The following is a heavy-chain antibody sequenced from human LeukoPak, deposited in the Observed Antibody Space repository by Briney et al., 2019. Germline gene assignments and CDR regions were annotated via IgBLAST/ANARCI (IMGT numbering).Heavy chain of an antibody. Sequence: GGSLRLSCVASGFSFSTYWMSWVRQAPGKGLEWVASIKQDGSEKYYVDSVKGRFTISRDNAKNSLYLQMNSLRAEDTAVYYCARLIRPYFDYWGQGTLVTVSS. J-gene: IGHJ4*02. CDR1: GFSFSTYW. CDR3: ARLIRPYFDY. V-gene: IGHV3-7*05. CDR2: IKQDGSEK.